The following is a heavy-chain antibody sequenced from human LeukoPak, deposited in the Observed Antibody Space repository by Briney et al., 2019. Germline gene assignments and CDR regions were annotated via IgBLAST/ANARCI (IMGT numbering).Heavy chain of an antibody. Sequence: GESLKISCKGSGYSFTSYWISWGRQMPGKGLEWMGRIDPSDSYTNYSPSFQGHVTISADKSISTAYLQWSSLKASDTATYYCASYSSGWYGGFDYWGQGTLVTVSS. V-gene: IGHV5-10-1*01. D-gene: IGHD6-19*01. CDR3: ASYSSGWYGGFDY. CDR1: GYSFTSYW. CDR2: IDPSDSYT. J-gene: IGHJ4*02.